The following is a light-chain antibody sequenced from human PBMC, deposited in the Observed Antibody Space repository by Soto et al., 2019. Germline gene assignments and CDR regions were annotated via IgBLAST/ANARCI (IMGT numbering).Light chain of an antibody. CDR3: HSYDSSPSWT. Sequence: DIQMTQSPSSLSASIGDTVSITRRASQGIYDHLAWFQQKPGEVPKLLIFGASAVQPGVPSRFSGGGSGTGFTLTITNLQPEDVATYYCHSYDSSPSWTFGQGTRVEI. J-gene: IGKJ1*01. CDR2: GAS. CDR1: QGIYDH. V-gene: IGKV1-27*01.